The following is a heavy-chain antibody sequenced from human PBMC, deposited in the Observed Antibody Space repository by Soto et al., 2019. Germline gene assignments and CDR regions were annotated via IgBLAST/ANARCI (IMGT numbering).Heavy chain of an antibody. J-gene: IGHJ1*01. D-gene: IGHD7-27*01. CDR2: ISYDGSNK. Sequence: GGSLRLSCAASGFTFSSYGMHWVRQAPGKGLEWVAVISYDGSNKYYADSVKGRFTISRDNSKNTLYLQMTSLRAEDTAVYYCAKDQGGHLGYFQHWGQGTLVTVSS. CDR3: AKDQGGHLGYFQH. V-gene: IGHV3-30*18. CDR1: GFTFSSYG.